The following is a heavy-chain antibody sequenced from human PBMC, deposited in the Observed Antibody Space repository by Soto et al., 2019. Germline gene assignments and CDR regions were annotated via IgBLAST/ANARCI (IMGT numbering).Heavy chain of an antibody. CDR3: ARLGYGYYFDY. D-gene: IGHD1-1*01. CDR2: IDPSDSYT. V-gene: IGHV5-10-1*01. CDR1: GYRFTNSW. Sequence: GESLKISCKGSGYRFTNSWITWVRQMPGKGLEWMGRIDPSDSYTNYSPSFQGHVTISVDKSISTAYLQWSSLKASDTAIYYCARLGYGYYFDYWGQGTLVTVSS. J-gene: IGHJ4*02.